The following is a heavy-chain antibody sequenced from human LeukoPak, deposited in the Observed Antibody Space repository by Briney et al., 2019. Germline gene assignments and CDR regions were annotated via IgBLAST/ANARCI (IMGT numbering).Heavy chain of an antibody. Sequence: PSETLSLTCAGYGGSFSGYYWSWIRQPPGKGLEWIGEINHSGSTNYNPSLKSRVTISVDTSKNQFSLKLSSVTAADTAVYYCARAGVVVVAATRYFDYWGQGTLVTVSS. J-gene: IGHJ4*02. CDR3: ARAGVVVVAATRYFDY. CDR2: INHSGST. D-gene: IGHD2-15*01. CDR1: GGSFSGYY. V-gene: IGHV4-34*01.